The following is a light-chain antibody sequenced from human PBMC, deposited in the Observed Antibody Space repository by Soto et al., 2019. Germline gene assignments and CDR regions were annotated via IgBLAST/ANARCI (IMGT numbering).Light chain of an antibody. J-gene: IGKJ2*01. V-gene: IGKV3-15*01. CDR1: QSVATN. Sequence: EIVMTQSPATLSVSPGQRVTLSCRASQSVATNLAWYQQKPGQAPRLLIYGASTRATGIPARFSGSGSGTDFTLTISSLQSEDFAVYYCQQFNSWPPHTSGQGTKLEI. CDR3: QQFNSWPPHT. CDR2: GAS.